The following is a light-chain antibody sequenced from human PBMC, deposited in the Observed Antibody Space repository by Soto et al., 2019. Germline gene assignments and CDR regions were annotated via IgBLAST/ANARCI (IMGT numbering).Light chain of an antibody. CDR3: QQYNNWPLT. CDR2: GAS. CDR1: QSVSSN. V-gene: IGKV3-15*01. J-gene: IGKJ4*01. Sequence: EIVMTQSPATLSVSPGEAATLSCRASQSVSSNLAWYQQKPGQGPRLLIYGASTRATAIPARFSGSGSGTEFTLTISSLQSEDFAIYYCQQYNNWPLTFGGGTKVEIK.